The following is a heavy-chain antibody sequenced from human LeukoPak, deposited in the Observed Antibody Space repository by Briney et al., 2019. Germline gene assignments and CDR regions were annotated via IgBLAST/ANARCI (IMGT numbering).Heavy chain of an antibody. CDR3: AREGATVTLSLGAFDI. Sequence: GGSLRLSCAASGFTFSSYSMNWVRQAPGKGLEWVSYISSRGATIYYADSVKGRFTISRDNAKNSLYLQMNSLRAEDTAVYYCAREGATVTLSLGAFDIWGQGTMVTVSS. V-gene: IGHV3-48*04. CDR2: ISSRGATI. J-gene: IGHJ3*02. D-gene: IGHD4-17*01. CDR1: GFTFSSYS.